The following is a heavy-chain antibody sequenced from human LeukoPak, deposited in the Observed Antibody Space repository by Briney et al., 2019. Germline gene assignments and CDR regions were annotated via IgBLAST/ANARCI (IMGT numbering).Heavy chain of an antibody. D-gene: IGHD3-10*01. CDR2: ISYDGSNK. Sequence: PGRSLRLSCAAPGFTFSSYAMHWVRQAPGKGLEWVAVISYDGSNKYYADSVKGRFTISRDNSKNTLYLQMNSLRAEDTAVYYCARGRGSGSYYRNWFDPWGQGTLVTVSS. V-gene: IGHV3-30*04. CDR1: GFTFSSYA. CDR3: ARGRGSGSYYRNWFDP. J-gene: IGHJ5*02.